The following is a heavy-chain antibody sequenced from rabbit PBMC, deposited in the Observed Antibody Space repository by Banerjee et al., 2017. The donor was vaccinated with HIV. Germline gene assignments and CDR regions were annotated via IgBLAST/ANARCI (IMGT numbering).Heavy chain of an antibody. Sequence: QLEESGGGVVKLEGSLTLICNTSGFSVSGSYFLCWVRQAPGKRLDWIACINTISADTVYATWAKGRFTISKASWTTVTLQMTSLTAADTASYFCARDLSATVGYGYNLWGPGTLVTVS. CDR1: GFSVSGSYF. D-gene: IGHD6-1*01. V-gene: IGHV1S45*01. CDR3: ARDLSATVGYGYNL. CDR2: INTISADT. J-gene: IGHJ4*01.